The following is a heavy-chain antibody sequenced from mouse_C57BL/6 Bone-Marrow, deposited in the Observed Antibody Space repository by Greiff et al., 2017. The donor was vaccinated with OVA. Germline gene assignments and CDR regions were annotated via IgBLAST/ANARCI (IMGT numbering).Heavy chain of an antibody. J-gene: IGHJ3*01. CDR3: AITTVVATFAY. CDR1: EYEFPSHD. V-gene: IGHV5-2*01. Sequence: EVKVIESGGGLVQPGESLKLSCESNEYEFPSHDMSWVRKTPEKRLELVAAINSDGGSTYYPDTMERRFIISRDNTKKTLYLQMSSLRSEDTALYYCAITTVVATFAYWGQGTLVTVSA. CDR2: INSDGGST. D-gene: IGHD1-1*01.